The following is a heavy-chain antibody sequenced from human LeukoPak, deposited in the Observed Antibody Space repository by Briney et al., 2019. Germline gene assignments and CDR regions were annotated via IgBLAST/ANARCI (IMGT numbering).Heavy chain of an antibody. CDR2: IYSGGTT. J-gene: IGHJ6*02. V-gene: IGHV3-53*01. Sequence: PGGSLRLSCAASGFSVSSNYMSWVRQAPGKGLEWVSVIYSGGTTHYADSVKGRFTISRDNSKNTLYLQMNSLRAEDTAVYYCARDLIVVVTSLYYGMDVWGQGTTVTVSS. CDR3: ARDLIVVVTSLYYGMDV. CDR1: GFSVSSNY. D-gene: IGHD2-21*02.